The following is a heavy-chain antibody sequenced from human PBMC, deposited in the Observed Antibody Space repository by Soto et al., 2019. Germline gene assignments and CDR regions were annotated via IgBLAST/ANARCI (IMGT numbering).Heavy chain of an antibody. CDR2: FDPEDGET. CDR1: GYSLTELS. CDR3: ATDLTMIAPWGY. V-gene: IGHV1-24*01. Sequence: ASVKVSCKVCGYSLTELSMHCVRQAPGKGLEWMGGFDPEDGETIYAQKFQGRVTMTEDTSTDTAYMELSSLRSEDTAVYYCATDLTMIAPWGYWGQGTLVTVSS. D-gene: IGHD3-22*01. J-gene: IGHJ4*02.